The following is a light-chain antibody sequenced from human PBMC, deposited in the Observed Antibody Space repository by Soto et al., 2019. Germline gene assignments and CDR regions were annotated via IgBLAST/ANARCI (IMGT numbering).Light chain of an antibody. V-gene: IGLV2-8*01. Sequence: QSVLTQPPSASGSPGQSVTISCTGTSSDVGTSNYVSWYQQHPGKAPKLMIYEVTKRPSGVPDRFSGSKSGNTASLTVSGLQADDEADYYCSSRSCTDILHVSGTGTKVTVL. CDR1: SSDVGTSNY. CDR3: SSRSCTDILHV. J-gene: IGLJ1*01. CDR2: EVT.